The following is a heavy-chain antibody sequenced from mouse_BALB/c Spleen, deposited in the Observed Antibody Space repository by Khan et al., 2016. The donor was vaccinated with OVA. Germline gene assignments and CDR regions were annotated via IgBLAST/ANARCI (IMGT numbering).Heavy chain of an antibody. CDR3: ARVYGGDFDY. J-gene: IGHJ2*01. Sequence: VQLKQSGPGLVKPSQSLSLTCTVTGYSITTDYAWNWIRQFPGNKLEWMGFISYNGNTKYNPSLKSRIFITRDKSKNQFFLQLKSVTTEDTARYYCARVYGGDFDYWGQGTTLTVSS. D-gene: IGHD1-1*01. V-gene: IGHV3-2*02. CDR1: GYSITTDYA. CDR2: ISYNGNT.